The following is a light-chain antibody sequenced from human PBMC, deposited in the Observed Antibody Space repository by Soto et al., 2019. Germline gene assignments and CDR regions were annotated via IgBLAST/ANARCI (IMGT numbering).Light chain of an antibody. CDR1: SGSIASNH. CDR3: QSYDDNNVL. J-gene: IGLJ2*01. CDR2: KDN. Sequence: NFMLTQPHSVSESPGKTVTISCTRSSGSIASNHVQWYQQRPGSAPTTVIYKDNQRPSVVPDRFSGSIDSSSNSASLTISGLKTEDEADYYCQSYDDNNVLFGGRTKLTVL. V-gene: IGLV6-57*04.